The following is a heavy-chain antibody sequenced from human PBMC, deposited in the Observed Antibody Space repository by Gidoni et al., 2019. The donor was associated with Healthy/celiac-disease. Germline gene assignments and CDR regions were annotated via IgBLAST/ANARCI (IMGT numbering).Heavy chain of an antibody. CDR3: ARLRGNYYDSSGPGY. J-gene: IGHJ4*02. V-gene: IGHV4-39*01. D-gene: IGHD3-22*01. CDR1: GGSISSSSYY. CDR2: IYYSGST. Sequence: QLQLQESGPGLVTPSETLSLTCTVSGGSISSSSYYWGWIRQPPGKGLEWIGSIYYSGSTYYNPSLKSRVTISVDTSKNQFSLKLSSVTAADTAVYYCARLRGNYYDSSGPGYWGQGTLVTVSS.